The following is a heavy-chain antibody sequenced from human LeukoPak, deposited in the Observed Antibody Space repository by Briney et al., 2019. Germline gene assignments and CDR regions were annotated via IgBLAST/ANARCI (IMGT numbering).Heavy chain of an antibody. D-gene: IGHD3-22*01. CDR1: GGSFSGYY. V-gene: IGHV4-34*01. Sequence: SETLSLTCAVYGGSFSGYYWSWIRQPPGKGLEWIGEINHSGSTNYNPSLKSRVTISVDTSKIQFSLKLSSVTAADTAVYYCARLSGITMIVVLASDAFDIWGQGTMVTVS. J-gene: IGHJ3*02. CDR3: ARLSGITMIVVLASDAFDI. CDR2: INHSGST.